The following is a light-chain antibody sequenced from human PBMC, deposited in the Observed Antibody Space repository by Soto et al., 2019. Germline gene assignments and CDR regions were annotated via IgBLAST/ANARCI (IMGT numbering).Light chain of an antibody. V-gene: IGKV3-15*01. CDR2: GAS. CDR1: QNILTN. Sequence: EIVMTQSPATLSVSPGERATLSCRASQNILTNLAWYQQRPGQSPRLVSYGASTRAIDIPARFSGSGSGTEFTLTISSLQSEDFVVYYCQQYNNWPITFGHGTRLEI. J-gene: IGKJ5*01. CDR3: QQYNNWPIT.